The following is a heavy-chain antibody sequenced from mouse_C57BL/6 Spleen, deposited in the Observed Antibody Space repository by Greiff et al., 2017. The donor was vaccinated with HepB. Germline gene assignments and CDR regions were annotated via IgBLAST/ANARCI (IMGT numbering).Heavy chain of an antibody. J-gene: IGHJ4*01. Sequence: QVQLQQPGAELVRPGSSVKLSCKASGYTFTSYWMHWVKQRPIQGLEWIGNIDPSDSETHYNQKFKDKATLTVDKSSSTAYMQLSSLTSENSAVYYCARTRDYDYSYAMDYWGQGTSVTVSS. CDR2: IDPSDSET. CDR1: GYTFTSYW. V-gene: IGHV1-52*01. D-gene: IGHD2-4*01. CDR3: ARTRDYDYSYAMDY.